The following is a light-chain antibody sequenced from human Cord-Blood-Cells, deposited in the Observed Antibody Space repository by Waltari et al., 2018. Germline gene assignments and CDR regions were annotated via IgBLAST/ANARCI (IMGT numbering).Light chain of an antibody. CDR2: DAS. J-gene: IGKJ4*01. CDR3: QQRSNWPPLT. CDR1: QSVSSY. Sequence: EIVLTQSPATLSLSPGDRATLSCRASQSVSSYLAWYQQKPGQAPRLLIYDASNRATGIPARFSGSGSATDFTLTISSLEPEDCAVYYCQQRSNWPPLTFGGGNKVEIK. V-gene: IGKV3-11*01.